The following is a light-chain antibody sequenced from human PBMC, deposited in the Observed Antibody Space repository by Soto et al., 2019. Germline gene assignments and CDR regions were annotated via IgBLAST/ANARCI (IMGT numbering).Light chain of an antibody. CDR3: QQDFSAPLC. J-gene: IGKJ4*01. CDR1: QSVLYSSNNKTY. V-gene: IGKV4-1*01. Sequence: DIVMTQSPDSLAVSLGERATITCKSSQSVLYSSNNKTYLAWYQQKPGQPPKLLIYWESTRESGVPHRFSGSGCVTDFTLANTSLQAADGAVYYCQQDFSAPLCFGGGTKVEIK. CDR2: WES.